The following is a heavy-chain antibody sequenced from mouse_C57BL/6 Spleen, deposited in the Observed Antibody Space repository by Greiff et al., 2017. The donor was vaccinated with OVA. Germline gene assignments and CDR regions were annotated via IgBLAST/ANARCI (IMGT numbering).Heavy chain of an antibody. Sequence: VKLQESGAELVKPGASVKLSCKASGYTFTSYWMHWVKQRPGQGLEWIGMIHPNSGSTNYNEKFKSKATLTVDKSSSTAYMQLSSLTSEDSAVYYCARSTAQATYAYWGQGTLVTVSA. CDR1: GYTFTSYW. D-gene: IGHD3-2*02. J-gene: IGHJ3*01. CDR3: ARSTAQATYAY. V-gene: IGHV1-64*01. CDR2: IHPNSGST.